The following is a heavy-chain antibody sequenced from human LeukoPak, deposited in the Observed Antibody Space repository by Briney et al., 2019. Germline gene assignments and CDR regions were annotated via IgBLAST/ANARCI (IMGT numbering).Heavy chain of an antibody. CDR1: GFTFSSYG. J-gene: IGHJ4*02. CDR3: AKDPFGTQGYYDSSGYG. Sequence: GGSLRLSCAASGFTFSSYGMSWVRQAPGKGLEWVSAISGSGGSTYYADSVKGRFTISRDNSKNTLYLQMNSLRAEDTAVYYCAKDPFGTQGYYDSSGYGWGQGTLVTVSS. D-gene: IGHD3-22*01. V-gene: IGHV3-23*01. CDR2: ISGSGGST.